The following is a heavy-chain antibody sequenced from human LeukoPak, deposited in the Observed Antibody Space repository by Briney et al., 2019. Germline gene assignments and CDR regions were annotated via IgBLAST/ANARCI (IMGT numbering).Heavy chain of an antibody. CDR3: ARRLTAPSSPTFDI. J-gene: IGHJ3*02. D-gene: IGHD6-6*01. CDR1: GGSFSGYH. CDR2: INHSGST. V-gene: IGHV4-34*01. Sequence: PSETLSLTCAVYGGSFSGYHWSWIRQPPGKGLEWIGEINHSGSTNYNPSLKSRVNISVDTSKNRFSLKLPSVTAADTAVYYCARRLTAPSSPTFDIWGQGTMVTVSS.